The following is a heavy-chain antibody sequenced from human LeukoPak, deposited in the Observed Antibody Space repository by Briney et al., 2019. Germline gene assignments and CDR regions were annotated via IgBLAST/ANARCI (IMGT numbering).Heavy chain of an antibody. Sequence: GGSLRLSCAASGFTFSSYAMHWVRQAPGKGLEWVAVISYDGSNKYYADSVKGRFTISRDNSKNTLYLQMNSPRAEDTAVYYCARGGGYYDSSGYYPMKKLDYWGQGTLVTVSS. CDR1: GFTFSSYA. D-gene: IGHD3-22*01. CDR3: ARGGGYYDSSGYYPMKKLDY. J-gene: IGHJ4*02. V-gene: IGHV3-30-3*01. CDR2: ISYDGSNK.